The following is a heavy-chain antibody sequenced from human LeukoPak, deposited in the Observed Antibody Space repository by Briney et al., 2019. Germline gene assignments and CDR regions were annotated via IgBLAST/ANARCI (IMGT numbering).Heavy chain of an antibody. CDR2: IIPIFGTA. Sequence: SVKVSCKASGGTFSSYAISWVRQAPGQGLEWLGGIIPIFGTANYAQKFQGRVTITADESTSTAYMELSSLRSEDTAVYYCARVGNDSSGYFPRWYFDLWGRGTLVTVSS. J-gene: IGHJ2*01. D-gene: IGHD3-22*01. CDR3: ARVGNDSSGYFPRWYFDL. V-gene: IGHV1-69*01. CDR1: GGTFSSYA.